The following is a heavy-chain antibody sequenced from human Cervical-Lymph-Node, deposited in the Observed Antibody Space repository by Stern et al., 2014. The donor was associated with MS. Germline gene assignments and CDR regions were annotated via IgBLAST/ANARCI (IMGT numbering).Heavy chain of an antibody. J-gene: IGHJ5*01. D-gene: IGHD6-19*01. CDR1: GSTFSTSW. Sequence: EVQLVESGGGLVQPGGSQRLSCVASGSTFSTSWMSWVRQAPGKGLEWVANIKRDGSETYYLGSVKGRFTISRDNAKSSLYLEMNSLRAEDTAVYYCPRFLQSGWSDLFDSWGRGTLVTVSS. CDR3: PRFLQSGWSDLFDS. V-gene: IGHV3-7*01. CDR2: IKRDGSET.